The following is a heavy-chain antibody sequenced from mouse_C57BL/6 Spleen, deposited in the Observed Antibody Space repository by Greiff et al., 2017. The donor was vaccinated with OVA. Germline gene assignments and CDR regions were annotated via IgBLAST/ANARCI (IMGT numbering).Heavy chain of an antibody. V-gene: IGHV5-16*01. Sequence: EVKLVESEGGLVQPGSSMKLSCTASGFTFSDYYMAWVRQVPEKGLEWVANINYDGSSTYYLDSLKSRFIISRDNAKNILYLQMSSLKSEDTATYYCARDGSSSHWYFDVWGTGTTVTVSS. J-gene: IGHJ1*03. D-gene: IGHD1-1*01. CDR1: GFTFSDYY. CDR3: ARDGSSSHWYFDV. CDR2: INYDGSST.